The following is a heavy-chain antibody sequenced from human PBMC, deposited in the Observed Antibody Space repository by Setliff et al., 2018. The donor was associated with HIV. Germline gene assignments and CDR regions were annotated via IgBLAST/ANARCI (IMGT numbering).Heavy chain of an antibody. J-gene: IGHJ4*02. CDR3: AKDRSGSYRTFDY. CDR1: GGSFTAYH. V-gene: IGHV4-34*01. Sequence: SETLSLTCAVYGGSFTAYHWSWIRQPPGRGLEWIAEINHSGGTNHNPSLKSRITISVDTSKKQVSLKLTSVTAADTAIYYCAKDRSGSYRTFDYWGPGILVTVSS. CDR2: INHSGGT. D-gene: IGHD1-26*01.